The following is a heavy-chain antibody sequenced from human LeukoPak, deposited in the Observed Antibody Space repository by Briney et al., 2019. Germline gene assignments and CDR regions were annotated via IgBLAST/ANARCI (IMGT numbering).Heavy chain of an antibody. Sequence: GGSLRLSCAASGFTFSSYGMHWVRQAPGKGLEWVAFIRYDGSNKYYADSVKGRFTISRDNSKNTLYLQMNSLRAEDTAVYYCAKGSIAVAANLFDYWGQGTLVTVSS. V-gene: IGHV3-30*02. CDR3: AKGSIAVAANLFDY. D-gene: IGHD6-19*01. J-gene: IGHJ4*02. CDR2: IRYDGSNK. CDR1: GFTFSSYG.